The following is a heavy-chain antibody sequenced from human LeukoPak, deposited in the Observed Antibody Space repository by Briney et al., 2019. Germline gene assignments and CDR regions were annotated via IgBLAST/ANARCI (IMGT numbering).Heavy chain of an antibody. Sequence: GGSLRLSCAVSGFTFSDYYMSWIRQAPGKGLEWVSYISSSGDTKYFADSVKGRFTISRDNAKNSLYLQMNSLRAEDTAVYYCARDGPYYYDSSGYSYANDAFDIWGQGTMVTVSS. D-gene: IGHD3-22*01. V-gene: IGHV3-11*01. CDR1: GFTFSDYY. CDR3: ARDGPYYYDSSGYSYANDAFDI. J-gene: IGHJ3*02. CDR2: ISSSGDTK.